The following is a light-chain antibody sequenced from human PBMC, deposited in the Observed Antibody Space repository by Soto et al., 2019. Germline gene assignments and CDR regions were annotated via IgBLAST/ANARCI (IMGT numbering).Light chain of an antibody. Sequence: DIQMTQSPSTLSASVGDRVTITCRASQSITTWLAWYQQKPGKAPKLLIYKAINLQSGVPSRFSGSGSGTEFTLTISSLQPDDFGTYYCQRYNDYQYVFGQGTKVDIE. CDR1: QSITTW. CDR3: QRYNDYQYV. V-gene: IGKV1-5*03. CDR2: KAI. J-gene: IGKJ2*01.